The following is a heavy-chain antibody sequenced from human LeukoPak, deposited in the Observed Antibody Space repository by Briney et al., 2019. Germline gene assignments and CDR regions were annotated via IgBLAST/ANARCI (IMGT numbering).Heavy chain of an antibody. D-gene: IGHD2-15*01. V-gene: IGHV4-34*01. J-gene: IGHJ6*03. CDR3: ARGRVGYCSGGSCYYYYMDV. CDR2: INHSGST. CDR1: GGSFSGYY. Sequence: SETLSLTCAVYGGSFSGYYWSWIRQPPGEGLERIGEINHSGSTNYKQSRKSRATISVDTSKNQFSLKLSSVTAADTAVYYCARGRVGYCSGGSCYYYYMDVWGKGTTVTVSS.